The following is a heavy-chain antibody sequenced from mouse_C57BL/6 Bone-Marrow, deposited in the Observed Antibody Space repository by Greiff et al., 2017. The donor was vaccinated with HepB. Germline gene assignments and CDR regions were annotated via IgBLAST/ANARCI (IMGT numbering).Heavy chain of an antibody. V-gene: IGHV5-6*01. D-gene: IGHD1-1*01. Sequence: EVQRVESGGDLVKPGGSLKLSCAASGFTFSSYGMSWVRPTPDKRLEWVATISSVGSYTYYPDSVKGRFTISRDNAKKTLYLQMSSLKSEDSAMYYCASDYYGSSRFAYWGQGTLVTVSA. CDR1: GFTFSSYG. J-gene: IGHJ3*01. CDR2: ISSVGSYT. CDR3: ASDYYGSSRFAY.